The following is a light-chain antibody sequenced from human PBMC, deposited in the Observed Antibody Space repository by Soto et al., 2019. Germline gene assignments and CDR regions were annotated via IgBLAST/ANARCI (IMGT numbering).Light chain of an antibody. CDR3: SSYAGSNTFVV. J-gene: IGLJ3*02. CDR1: SSDVGGYNY. Sequence: QAVVTQPPSASGSPGQSVTISCTGSSSDVGGYNYVSWYQQHPGKAPKIMIYEVTKRPSGVPNRFSGSKSGNTASLTVSGLQTEDEADYYCSSYAGSNTFVVFGGGTQLTVL. V-gene: IGLV2-8*01. CDR2: EVT.